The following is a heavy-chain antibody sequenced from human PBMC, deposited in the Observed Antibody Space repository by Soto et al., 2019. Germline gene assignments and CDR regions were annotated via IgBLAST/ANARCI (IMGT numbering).Heavy chain of an antibody. Sequence: SETLSLTCTVSGGSISSGDYYWSWIRQPPGKGLEWIGYIYYSGSTYYNPSLKSRVTISVDTSKNQFSLKLSSVTAADTAVYYCARAYYDFWSGYIYYFDYWGQGTLVTVSS. V-gene: IGHV4-30-4*01. J-gene: IGHJ4*02. CDR2: IYYSGST. D-gene: IGHD3-3*01. CDR1: GGSISSGDYY. CDR3: ARAYYDFWSGYIYYFDY.